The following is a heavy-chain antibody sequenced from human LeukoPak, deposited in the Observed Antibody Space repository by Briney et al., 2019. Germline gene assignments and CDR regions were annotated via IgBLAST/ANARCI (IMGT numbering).Heavy chain of an antibody. V-gene: IGHV3-33*01. Sequence: GGSLRLSCAASGFTFSSYGMHWVCQAPGKGLEWVAVIWYDGSNKYYADSVKGRFTISRDNSKNTLYLQMNSLRAEDTAVYYCATASYCSGGSCYLLIDYWGQGTLVTVSS. CDR1: GFTFSSYG. CDR3: ATASYCSGGSCYLLIDY. CDR2: IWYDGSNK. J-gene: IGHJ4*02. D-gene: IGHD2-15*01.